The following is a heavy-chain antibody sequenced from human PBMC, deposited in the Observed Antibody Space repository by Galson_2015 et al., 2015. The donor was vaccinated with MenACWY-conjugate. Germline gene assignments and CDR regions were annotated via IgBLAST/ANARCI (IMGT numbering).Heavy chain of an antibody. J-gene: IGHJ4*02. CDR3: AKFGPSGGVTTGWILHLDS. V-gene: IGHV3-23*01. CDR1: GFTFSNIG. D-gene: IGHD1-26*01. CDR2: IGGSGASS. Sequence: CLRLSCAASGFTFSNIGLSWVRKAPGEGLEWVSSIGGSGASSYYADSVKGRFSISRDNSRNTLSLQMNSLRAEDTVVYYCAKFGPSGGVTTGWILHLDSWGQGTPVTVSS.